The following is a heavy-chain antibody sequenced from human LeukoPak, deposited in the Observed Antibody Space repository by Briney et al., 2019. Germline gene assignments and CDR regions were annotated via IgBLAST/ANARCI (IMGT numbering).Heavy chain of an antibody. J-gene: IGHJ4*02. D-gene: IGHD6-19*01. CDR1: GFTFSSYE. CDR3: ARDNSCYSSGWYFVY. Sequence: GGSLRLSCAPSGFTFSSYEMNWVRQAPGKGLEWVSYISSSGSSLYYADSVKGRFTFSRDNAKTSLYLQMNSLRAEDTAVYYGARDNSCYSSGWYFVYWGQGTLVTVSS. CDR2: ISSSGSSL. V-gene: IGHV3-48*03.